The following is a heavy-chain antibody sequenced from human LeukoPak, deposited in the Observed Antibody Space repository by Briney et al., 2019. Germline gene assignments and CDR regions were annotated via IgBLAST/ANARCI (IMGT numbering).Heavy chain of an antibody. Sequence: PSGTQSLTCTGSGASLSRHYWSWIRQPPGKGLEGIGYIYYSGSTNYNPSLKSRVTMSVDTSKNQLSLNLSSVTAADTAVYYCAAKPVVPAAQGHYFDPWGQGTLVTVSS. CDR2: IYYSGST. CDR1: GASLSRHY. J-gene: IGHJ5*02. CDR3: AAKPVVPAAQGHYFDP. V-gene: IGHV4-59*11. D-gene: IGHD2-2*01.